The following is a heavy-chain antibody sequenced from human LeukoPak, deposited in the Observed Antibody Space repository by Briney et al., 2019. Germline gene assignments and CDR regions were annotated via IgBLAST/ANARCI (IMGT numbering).Heavy chain of an antibody. CDR3: ASFPVEPRGGNFDY. CDR1: GFTFSSYG. V-gene: IGHV3-30*02. Sequence: GGSLRLSCAASGFTFSSYGMHWVRQAPGKGLEWVAFIRYDGSNKYYADSVKGRFTISRDNSKNTLYLQMNSLRAEDTAVYYCASFPVEPRGGNFDYWGEGTLVTVSS. J-gene: IGHJ4*02. CDR2: IRYDGSNK. D-gene: IGHD3-10*01.